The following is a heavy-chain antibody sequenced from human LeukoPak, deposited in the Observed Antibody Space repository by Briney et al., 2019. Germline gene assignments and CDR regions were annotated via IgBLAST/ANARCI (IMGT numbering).Heavy chain of an antibody. CDR3: ARDRGIAAAVDY. V-gene: IGHV4-34*01. CDR1: GGSFSGYY. Sequence: PSETLSLTCAVYGGSFSGYYWSWIRQPPGKGLEWIGEINHSGSTNYNPSLKSRVTISVDTSKNQFSLKLSSVTAADTAVYYCARDRGIAAAVDYWGQGTLVTVSS. D-gene: IGHD6-13*01. J-gene: IGHJ4*02. CDR2: INHSGST.